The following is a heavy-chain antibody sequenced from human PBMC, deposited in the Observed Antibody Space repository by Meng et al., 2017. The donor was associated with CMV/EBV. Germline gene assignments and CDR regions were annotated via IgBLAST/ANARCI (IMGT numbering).Heavy chain of an antibody. Sequence: QVLLQEAGSGLVKPSQTLSLYCAVSGGSISSGDYYWSWFRQPPGKGLEWIGYIYYSGSTYYNPSLKSRVTISVDTSKNQFSLKLSSVTAADTAVYYCAREGDNPFDYWGQGTLVTVSS. J-gene: IGHJ4*02. D-gene: IGHD2-21*02. CDR3: AREGDNPFDY. V-gene: IGHV4-30-4*08. CDR1: GGSISSGDYY. CDR2: IYYSGST.